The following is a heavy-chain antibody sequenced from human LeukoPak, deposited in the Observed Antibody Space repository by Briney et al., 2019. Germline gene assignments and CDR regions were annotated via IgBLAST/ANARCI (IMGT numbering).Heavy chain of an antibody. CDR3: ARDYGYGVTVMISDYY. CDR2: ISGYNGNT. J-gene: IGHJ4*02. CDR1: GYTFNRYG. Sequence: ASVKVSCKASGYTFNRYGITWVRQAPGQGLEWMGWISGYNGNTNYAQKLQGRVTMTTETSTSTAYMELRSLRSDDTAMYYWARDYGYGVTVMISDYYWGQGTLVTVSS. D-gene: IGHD5-12*01. V-gene: IGHV1-18*01.